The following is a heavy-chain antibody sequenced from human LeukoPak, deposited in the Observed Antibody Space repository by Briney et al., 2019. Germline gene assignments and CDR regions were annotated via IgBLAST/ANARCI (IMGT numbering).Heavy chain of an antibody. CDR1: GFTFGDYA. D-gene: IGHD2-2*01. CDR2: IRSKAYGGTT. V-gene: IGHV3-49*04. Sequence: GGSLRLSCTASGFTFGDYAMSWVRQAPGKGLEWVGFIRSKAYGGTTEYAASVKGRFTISRDDSKSIAYLQMNSLKTEDTAVYYCTRFVGSSTSLIDYWGQRTLVTVSS. CDR3: TRFVGSSTSLIDY. J-gene: IGHJ4*02.